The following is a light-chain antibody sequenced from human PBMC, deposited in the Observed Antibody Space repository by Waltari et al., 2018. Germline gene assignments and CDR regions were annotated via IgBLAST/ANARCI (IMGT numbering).Light chain of an antibody. V-gene: IGKV1-5*03. Sequence: DIQITQSPSTLSASVGDRVTITCRASQRISDWLAWYQQKPGKAPELLIYKTSTLESGVPSRFSGSGSGTECTLTITSLQPDDFASYFCQHYNSYSPWTFGQGTKVETK. J-gene: IGKJ1*01. CDR3: QHYNSYSPWT. CDR2: KTS. CDR1: QRISDW.